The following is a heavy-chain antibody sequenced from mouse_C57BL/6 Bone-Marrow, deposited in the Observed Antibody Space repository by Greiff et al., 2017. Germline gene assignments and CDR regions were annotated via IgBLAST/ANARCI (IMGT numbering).Heavy chain of an antibody. CDR3: TTPFYYGSSFYWYFDV. V-gene: IGHV14-4*01. CDR1: GFNIKDDS. D-gene: IGHD1-1*01. Sequence: VQLQQSGAELVRPGASVKLSCTASGFNIKDDSMHWVKQRPEQGLEWIGWIDPENGDTEYASKFQGKATITADTSSNTAYLQLSSLTSEDTAVYYCTTPFYYGSSFYWYFDVWGTGTTVTVSS. J-gene: IGHJ1*03. CDR2: IDPENGDT.